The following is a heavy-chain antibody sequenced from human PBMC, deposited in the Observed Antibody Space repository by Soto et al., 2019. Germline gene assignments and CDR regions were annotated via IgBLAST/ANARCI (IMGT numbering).Heavy chain of an antibody. CDR3: ARGRQLVDYYYYYMDV. J-gene: IGHJ6*03. D-gene: IGHD6-6*01. CDR1: GGSFSGYY. Sequence: SETLSLTCAVYGGSFSGYYWSWIRQPPGKGLEWIGEINHSGSTNYNPSLKSRVTISVDTSKNQFSLKLSSVTAADTAVYYCARGRQLVDYYYYYMDVWGKGTTVTVSS. V-gene: IGHV4-34*01. CDR2: INHSGST.